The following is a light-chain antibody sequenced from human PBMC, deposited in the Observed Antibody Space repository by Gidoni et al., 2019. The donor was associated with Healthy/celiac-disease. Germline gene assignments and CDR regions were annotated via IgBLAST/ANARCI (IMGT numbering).Light chain of an antibody. J-gene: IGKJ3*01. CDR2: AAS. CDR1: QSMSSY. V-gene: IGKV1-39*01. Sequence: DSQMRQAPSSLSASVGERVNITCRASQSMSSYLNWDQQKPGKAPKLLIYAASSLQSWFPSRFSGSVSGTVFTLTISFLQPEDFATYYCQQSYSTLFTFGPGTKVDIK. CDR3: QQSYSTLFT.